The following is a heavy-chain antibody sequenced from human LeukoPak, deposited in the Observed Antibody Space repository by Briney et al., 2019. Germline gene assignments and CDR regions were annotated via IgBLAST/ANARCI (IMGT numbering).Heavy chain of an antibody. CDR3: ARDPRQWLEENY. CDR1: GGSISSSSYY. CDR2: IYYSGST. V-gene: IGHV4-39*07. J-gene: IGHJ4*02. D-gene: IGHD6-19*01. Sequence: PSETLSLTCTVSGGSISSSSYYWGWIRQPPGKGLEWIGSIYYSGSTYYNPSLKSRVTISVDTSKNQFSLKLSSVTAADTAVYYCARDPRQWLEENYWGQGTLVTVSS.